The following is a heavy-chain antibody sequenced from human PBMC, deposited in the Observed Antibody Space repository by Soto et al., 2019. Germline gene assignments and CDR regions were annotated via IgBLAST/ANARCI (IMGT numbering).Heavy chain of an antibody. CDR2: SIPIFGTA. J-gene: IGHJ6*02. V-gene: IGHV1-69*06. Sequence: QVQLVQSGAEVKKPGSSVKVSCKASGGTFSSYAISWVRQAPGQGLEWMGGSIPIFGTANYAQRFQGRVTSTADKSTNTAYMELRIRRSEDTAVYYCATWHDILTGYYSGYYYGMEAWGPGTTVTVSS. CDR1: GGTFSSYA. CDR3: ATWHDILTGYYSGYYYGMEA. D-gene: IGHD3-9*01.